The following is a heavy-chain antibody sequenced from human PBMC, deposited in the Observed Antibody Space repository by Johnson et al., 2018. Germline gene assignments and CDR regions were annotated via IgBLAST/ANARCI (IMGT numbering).Heavy chain of an antibody. CDR1: RYTFTSYE. D-gene: IGHD6-13*01. V-gene: IGHV1-8*01. Sequence: QVQLVESGAEVKKSGASVKVSCKASRYTFTSYEINWVRQAPGQGLEWMGWMNPNSGNTGYAQKFQGRVTMTRNPSISTPYMELSSLRSEDPAVYYCARGAAALSFDIWGQGTMVTVSS. J-gene: IGHJ3*02. CDR2: MNPNSGNT. CDR3: ARGAAALSFDI.